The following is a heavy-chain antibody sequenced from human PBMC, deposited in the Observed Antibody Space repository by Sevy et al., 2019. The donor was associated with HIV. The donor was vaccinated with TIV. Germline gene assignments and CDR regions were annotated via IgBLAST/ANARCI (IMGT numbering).Heavy chain of an antibody. CDR2: ISGSGGST. CDR1: GFTFSSFA. D-gene: IGHD3-10*01. Sequence: GGSLRLSCAASGFTFSSFAMSWVRQAPGKGLEWVSAISGSGGSTYYEDSVKGRFTISKDNSKNTLYLQMNSLRAEDTAVYYCVKEFDYGSRSYYSRYDAFDIWGQGTMVTVPS. V-gene: IGHV3-23*01. CDR3: VKEFDYGSRSYYSRYDAFDI. J-gene: IGHJ3*02.